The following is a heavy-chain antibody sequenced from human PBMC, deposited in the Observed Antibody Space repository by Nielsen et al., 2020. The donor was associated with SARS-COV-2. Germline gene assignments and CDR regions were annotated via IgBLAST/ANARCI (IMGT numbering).Heavy chain of an antibody. J-gene: IGHJ4*02. CDR3: TKGAQLGDY. Sequence: GESLKISCAASGFTFSSYAMHWVRQAPGKGLDWVTFISYDGSVKYYADSVKGRFTISTDISKNTLYLQMNSLRAEDTAVYYCTKGAQLGDYWGQGTLVTVSS. CDR1: GFTFSSYA. V-gene: IGHV3-30*04. CDR2: ISYDGSVK. D-gene: IGHD7-27*01.